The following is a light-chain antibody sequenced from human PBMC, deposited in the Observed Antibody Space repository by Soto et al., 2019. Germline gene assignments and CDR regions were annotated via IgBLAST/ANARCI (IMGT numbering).Light chain of an antibody. CDR1: QNISSW. V-gene: IGKV1-5*03. CDR3: QHYNSYSEA. Sequence: DIQLTLSPTTLSASVGDRVSITCVPSQNISSWLASYQQKPGKAPKLLIYKASTLKSGVPSRFSGSGSGTEFTLTISSLQPDDFATYYCQHYNSYSEAFGQGAMV. J-gene: IGKJ1*01. CDR2: KAS.